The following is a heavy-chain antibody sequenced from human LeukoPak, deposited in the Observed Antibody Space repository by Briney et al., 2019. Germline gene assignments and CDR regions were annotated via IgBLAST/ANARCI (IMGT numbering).Heavy chain of an antibody. D-gene: IGHD3-3*01. V-gene: IGHV4-59*01. CDR1: GGPMKKYC. J-gene: IGHJ6*02. CDR2: IYSTGST. CDR3: ARDLRGFHESGGFLEGVINYYGLDV. Sequence: PSETLSLTCTVSGGPMKKYCWSWIRQSPEKGLEWIGYIYSTGSTKYNPSLRSRVTISVDTSNKQISLTLRSVTAADAAVYYCARDLRGFHESGGFLEGVINYYGLDVWGQGTTVTVSS.